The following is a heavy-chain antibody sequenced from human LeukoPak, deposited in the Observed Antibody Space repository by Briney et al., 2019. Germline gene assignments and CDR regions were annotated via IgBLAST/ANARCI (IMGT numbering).Heavy chain of an antibody. CDR3: ARAPRVASTGRFDY. CDR1: GYSFTNYG. D-gene: IGHD6-13*01. Sequence: GASVKVSCKASGYSFTNYGVNWVRQAPGQGLEWLGWISGYTGNTDYAQKFQGRVTMTTDTSTTTAYMELRSLRSDDTAVYYCARAPRVASTGRFDYWGQETLVTVSS. J-gene: IGHJ4*02. CDR2: ISGYTGNT. V-gene: IGHV1-18*01.